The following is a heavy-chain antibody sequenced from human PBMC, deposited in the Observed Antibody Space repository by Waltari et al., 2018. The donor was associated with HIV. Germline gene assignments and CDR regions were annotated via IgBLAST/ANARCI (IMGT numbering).Heavy chain of an antibody. CDR3: ARDKAVGIITSVFNM. J-gene: IGHJ3*02. V-gene: IGHV1-46*01. CDR1: GYTFTNYY. Sequence: QVQLVQSGAEVKKLGASVKASCKASGYTFTNYYIHWVRQAPGQGLEWMARINPSGGSTSHAQKFQGRVTMTRDTSTSTVYMELSSLRSEDTAVYYCARDKAVGIITSVFNMWGQGTMVIVSS. CDR2: INPSGGST. D-gene: IGHD3-3*01.